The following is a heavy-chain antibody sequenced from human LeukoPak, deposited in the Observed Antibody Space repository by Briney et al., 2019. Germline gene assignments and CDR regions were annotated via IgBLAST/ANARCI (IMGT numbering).Heavy chain of an antibody. V-gene: IGHV4-30-2*01. D-gene: IGHD5-24*01. CDR2: IYHSGST. CDR1: GGSISSGGYY. Sequence: PSETLSLTCTVSGGSISSGGYYWSWIRQPPGKGLEWIGYIYHSGSTYYNPSLKSRVTISVDTSKNQFSLKLSSVTAADTAVYYCARGPNYPSPSPFDYWGQGTLVTVSS. CDR3: ARGPNYPSPSPFDY. J-gene: IGHJ4*02.